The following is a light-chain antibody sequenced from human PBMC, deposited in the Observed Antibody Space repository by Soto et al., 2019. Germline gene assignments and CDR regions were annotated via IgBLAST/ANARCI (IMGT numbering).Light chain of an antibody. J-gene: IGLJ2*01. Sequence: QSVLTQPRSVSGSPGQSVTISCTGTNSDVGTYNYVSWYQQHPGKAPKLIIYDVTKRPSGVPDRFSGSKSGNTASLIISGLQAADEAEYYCCCCSYAGISSFRVLFGGGTKVTVL. V-gene: IGLV2-11*01. CDR3: CSYAGISSFRVL. CDR1: NSDVGTYNY. CDR2: DVT.